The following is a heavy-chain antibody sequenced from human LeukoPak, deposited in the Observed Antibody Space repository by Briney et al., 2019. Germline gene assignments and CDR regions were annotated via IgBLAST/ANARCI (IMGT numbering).Heavy chain of an antibody. V-gene: IGHV3-23*01. J-gene: IGHJ4*02. CDR3: AKGEFGGYSRVFFDH. Sequence: GGTLRLSCTASGFTFNSYAMTWVRQAPGKGLEWVSRIIGSGASTYYADSVKGRFTISRDNSKNTLYLQMNSLRAEDTAVYYCAKGEFGGYSRVFFDHWGQGTLVTVSS. CDR2: IIGSGAST. D-gene: IGHD1-26*01. CDR1: GFTFNSYA.